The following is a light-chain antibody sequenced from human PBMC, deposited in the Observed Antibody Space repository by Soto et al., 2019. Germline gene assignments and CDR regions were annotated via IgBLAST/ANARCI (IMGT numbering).Light chain of an antibody. CDR1: SSDVGGYNY. CDR3: SSYTSGSTYV. CDR2: EVS. V-gene: IGLV2-14*01. J-gene: IGLJ1*01. Sequence: QSALTQPASVSGSPGQSITISCTGTSSDVGGYNYVSWHQQYPGKAPKLMIYEVSNRPSGVSTRFSGSKSGNTASLTISGLQTEDEADYYCSSYTSGSTYVFGTGTKVTVL.